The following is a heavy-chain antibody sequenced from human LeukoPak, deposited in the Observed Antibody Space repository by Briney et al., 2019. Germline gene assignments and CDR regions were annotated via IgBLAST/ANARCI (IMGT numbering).Heavy chain of an antibody. Sequence: ASVKVSCKASGYTFTSYYMHWVRQAPGQGLEWMGIINPSGGSTSYAQKFQGRVTMTRDTSTSTVYMELRSLRSDDTAVYYCARDPGIVVVPAAPPDYYYYGMDVWGQGTTDTVSS. CDR3: ARDPGIVVVPAAPPDYYYYGMDV. CDR1: GYTFTSYY. J-gene: IGHJ6*02. CDR2: INPSGGST. V-gene: IGHV1-46*01. D-gene: IGHD2-2*01.